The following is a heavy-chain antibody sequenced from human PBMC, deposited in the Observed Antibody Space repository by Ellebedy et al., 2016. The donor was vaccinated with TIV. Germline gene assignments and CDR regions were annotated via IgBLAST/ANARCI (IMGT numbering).Heavy chain of an antibody. CDR2: MYYSGST. CDR3: ASQSYYYDSSGNFDY. D-gene: IGHD3-22*01. Sequence: SETLSLTXTVSGGSISSSSSYWGWIRQPPGMGLEWIGSMYYSGSTYYNPSLKSRVTISVDTSKNQFSLKLSSVTAADTAVYYCASQSYYYDSSGNFDYWGQGTPVTVSS. CDR1: GGSISSSSSY. J-gene: IGHJ4*02. V-gene: IGHV4-39*01.